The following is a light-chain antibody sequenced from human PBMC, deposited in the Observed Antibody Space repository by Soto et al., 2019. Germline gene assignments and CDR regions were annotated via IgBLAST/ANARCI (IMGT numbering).Light chain of an antibody. CDR2: DAS. CDR3: QQYDSYSSGP. J-gene: IGKJ1*01. V-gene: IGKV1-5*01. CDR1: QTINSW. Sequence: DIQMTQSPSTLSASVGDRVTITCRDSQTINSWLAWYQQKPGKAPKVLIFDASSLKTGVPSRFSGSGSGTEFTLTISNLQPDDFATYYCQQYDSYSSGPFGQGTKVEIK.